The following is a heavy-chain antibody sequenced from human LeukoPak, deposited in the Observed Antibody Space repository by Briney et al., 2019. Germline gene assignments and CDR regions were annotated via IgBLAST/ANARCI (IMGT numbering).Heavy chain of an antibody. CDR1: GGIFSSYA. D-gene: IGHD2-2*02. CDR2: IIPIFGTA. J-gene: IGHJ6*04. V-gene: IGHV1-69*13. CDR3: ARDRTYCSSTSCYTYYHYGMDV. Sequence: SVKVSCKASGGIFSSYAISWVRQAPGQGLEWMGGIIPIFGTANYAQKFQGRVTITADESTSTAYMELSSLRSEDTAVYYCARDRTYCSSTSCYTYYHYGMDVWGKGTTVTVSS.